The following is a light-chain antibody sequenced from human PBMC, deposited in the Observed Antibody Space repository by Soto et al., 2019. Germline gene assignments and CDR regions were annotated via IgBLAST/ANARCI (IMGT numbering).Light chain of an antibody. Sequence: QSVLTQPPSASGTPGQRVTISCSGSNSNIGSKYVYWYQQLPGTAPKLLMYRNNQRPSGGPARFSGSKSGTSASLAISGLRYEDEAAYYCAAWYVSLGGPAFGGGTKLTVL. V-gene: IGLV1-47*01. J-gene: IGLJ2*01. CDR1: NSNIGSKY. CDR3: AAWYVSLGGPA. CDR2: RNN.